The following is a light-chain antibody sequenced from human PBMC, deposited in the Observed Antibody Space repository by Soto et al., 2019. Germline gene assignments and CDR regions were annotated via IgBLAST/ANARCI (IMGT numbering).Light chain of an antibody. Sequence: EVVLTQSPNTLSLSPGERATLSCWASQSLRSSYLAWYQRKPGQAPRLLMFGASRRATGIPDRFNGSGSGTDFILTISRLEPEDVAVYYCQQYYETPRTFGQGTKLESK. V-gene: IGKV3-20*01. CDR3: QQYYETPRT. J-gene: IGKJ2*01. CDR2: GAS. CDR1: QSLRSSY.